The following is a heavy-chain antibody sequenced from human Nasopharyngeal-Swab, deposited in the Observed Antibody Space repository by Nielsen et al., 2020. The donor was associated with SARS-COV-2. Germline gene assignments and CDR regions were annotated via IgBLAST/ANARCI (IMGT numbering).Heavy chain of an antibody. Sequence: GESLKISCAASGFTFSTYWMHWVRQPPGKGLLWVSRIDTDGTITDYADSVKGRFTISRDNLQNTLFLQMNSLRHEDTAVYYCATGAISGTPYAEYYQHWGQGTLVTVSP. CDR2: IDTDGTIT. V-gene: IGHV3-74*01. CDR3: ATGAISGTPYAEYYQH. CDR1: GFTFSTYW. D-gene: IGHD1-26*01. J-gene: IGHJ1*01.